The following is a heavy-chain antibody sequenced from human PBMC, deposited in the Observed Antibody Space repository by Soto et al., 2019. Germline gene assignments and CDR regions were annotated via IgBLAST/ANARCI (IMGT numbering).Heavy chain of an antibody. CDR2: IYYSGST. J-gene: IGHJ4*02. CDR1: GGSISSGDYY. CDR3: ARATYYYGSTFDY. Sequence: PSETLSLTCTVSGGSISSGDYYWSWIRQPPGKGLEWIGYIYYSGSTYYNPSLKSRVTISVDTSKNQFSLKLSSVTAADTAVYYCARATYYYGSTFDYWGQGTLVTVSS. D-gene: IGHD3-10*01. V-gene: IGHV4-30-4*01.